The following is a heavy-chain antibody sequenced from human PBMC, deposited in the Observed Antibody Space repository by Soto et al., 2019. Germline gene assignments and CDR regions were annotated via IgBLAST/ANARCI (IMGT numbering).Heavy chain of an antibody. Sequence: SETLSLTCTVSGGSISSYYWSLIRQPPGKGLEWIGYIYYSGSTNYNPSLKSRVTISVDTSKNQFSLKLSSVTAADTAVYYCARSSSSWYYYYGMDVWGQGTTVTVSS. V-gene: IGHV4-59*01. CDR1: GGSISSYY. J-gene: IGHJ6*02. CDR3: ARSSSSWYYYYGMDV. CDR2: IYYSGST. D-gene: IGHD6-13*01.